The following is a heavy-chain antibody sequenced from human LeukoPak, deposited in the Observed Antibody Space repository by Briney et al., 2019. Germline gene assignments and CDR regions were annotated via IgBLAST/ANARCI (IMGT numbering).Heavy chain of an antibody. D-gene: IGHD3-10*01. CDR1: GGSISSYY. CDR3: ASHYGSGSFYSPFDY. V-gene: IGHV4-59*01. CDR2: IYYSGST. J-gene: IGHJ4*02. Sequence: SETLSLTCTVSGGSISSYYWSWIRQPPGKGLEWIGFIYYSGSTNYNPSLKSRVTISLDTSKNQFSLKLNSVTAADTAVYYCASHYGSGSFYSPFDYWGQGTLVTVSS.